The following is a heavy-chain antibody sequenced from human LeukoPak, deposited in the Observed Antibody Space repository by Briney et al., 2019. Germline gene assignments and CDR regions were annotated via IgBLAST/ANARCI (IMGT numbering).Heavy chain of an antibody. CDR1: GFTFSDYY. D-gene: IGHD3-10*01. CDR3: AREPKRAYYGSGTDMDV. J-gene: IGHJ6*03. Sequence: GGSLRLSCAASGFTFSDYYMSWIRQAPGKGLEWVSYISSSGSTIYYADSVKGRFTISRDNAKNSLYLQMNSLRAEDTALYYCAREPKRAYYGSGTDMDVWGKGTTVTVSS. CDR2: ISSSGSTI. V-gene: IGHV3-11*01.